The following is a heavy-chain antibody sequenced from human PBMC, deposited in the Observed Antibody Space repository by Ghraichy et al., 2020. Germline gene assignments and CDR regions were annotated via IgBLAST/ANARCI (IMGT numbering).Heavy chain of an antibody. CDR2: INFSGTT. J-gene: IGHJ6*03. D-gene: IGHD3-22*01. Sequence: SETLSLTCSVSGASIGTTSYYWGWVRQSPGKGLEWVASINFSGTTYYSNPSLESRVAMSVDTSMNQFSLSLRSVTAADTAVYYCAKVTLVKWLLHYSYMDVWGKGTTVTVSS. CDR3: AKVTLVKWLLHYSYMDV. CDR1: GASIGTTSYY. V-gene: IGHV4-39*01.